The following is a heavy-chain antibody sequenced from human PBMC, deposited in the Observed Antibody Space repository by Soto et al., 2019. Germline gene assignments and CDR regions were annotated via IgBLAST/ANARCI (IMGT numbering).Heavy chain of an antibody. D-gene: IGHD3-22*01. J-gene: IGHJ6*02. V-gene: IGHV3-11*01. CDR3: GRYYYDSSGYYYYYYYYGMYV. CDR1: GFTFSDYY. Sequence: QVQLVESGGGLVKPGGSLRLSCAASGFTFSDYYMSWIRQAPGKGLEWVSYISSSGSTIYYADSVKGRFTISRDNAKNELYLQMNSRRAEDTAVYYCGRYYYDSSGYYYYYYYYGMYVWGQGTTFTVSS. CDR2: ISSSGSTI.